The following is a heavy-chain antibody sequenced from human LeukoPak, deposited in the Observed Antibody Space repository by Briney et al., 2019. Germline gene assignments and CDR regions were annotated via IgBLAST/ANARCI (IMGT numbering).Heavy chain of an antibody. V-gene: IGHV4-59*01. J-gene: IGHJ3*02. CDR3: ARESDSSGSHDAFDI. D-gene: IGHD3-22*01. CDR2: IYYSGST. Sequence: SETLSLTCTVSGGSISSYYWSWIRQPPGKGLEWIGYIYYSGSTNYNPSLKSRVTISVDTSKNQFSLKLSSVTAADTAVYYCARESDSSGSHDAFDIWGQGTMVTVSS. CDR1: GGSISSYY.